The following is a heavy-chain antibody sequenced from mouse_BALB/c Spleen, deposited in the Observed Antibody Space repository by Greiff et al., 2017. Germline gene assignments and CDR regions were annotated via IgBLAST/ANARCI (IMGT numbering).Heavy chain of an antibody. Sequence: VQLQQSGPELVKPGASVKMSCKASGYTFTSYVMHWVKQKPGQGLEWIGYINPYNDGTKYNEKFKGKATLTSDKSSSTAYMELSSLTSEDSAVYYCARRGYGSSYAYWYFDVWGAGTTVTVSS. CDR3: ARRGYGSSYAYWYFDV. D-gene: IGHD1-1*01. CDR1: GYTFTSYV. CDR2: INPYNDGT. V-gene: IGHV1-14*01. J-gene: IGHJ1*01.